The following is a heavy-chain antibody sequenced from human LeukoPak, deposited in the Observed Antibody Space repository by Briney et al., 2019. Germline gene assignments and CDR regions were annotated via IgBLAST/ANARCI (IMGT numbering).Heavy chain of an antibody. J-gene: IGHJ4*02. D-gene: IGHD6-6*01. CDR3: ARSRSVAARPFISVY. CDR2: ISSSGSTI. CDR1: GFTFSDYY. V-gene: IGHV3-11*01. Sequence: GGSLRLSCAASGFTFSDYYMSWIRQAPGKGLEWVSYISSSGSTIYYADSVKGRFIISRDNAKNSLYLQMNSLRAEDTAVYYCARSRSVAARPFISVYWGQGTLVTVSS.